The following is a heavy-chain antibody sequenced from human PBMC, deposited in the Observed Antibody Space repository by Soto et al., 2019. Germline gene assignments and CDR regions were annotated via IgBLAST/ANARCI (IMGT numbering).Heavy chain of an antibody. V-gene: IGHV4-4*02. Sequence: SETLSLTCAVSGGSISSSNWWSWVRQPPGKGLEWIGEIYHSGSTNYNPSLKSRVTISVDKSKNQFYLKLSSVTAADTAVYYCARDGYYYGSGRTYYFDYWGQGTLVTVSS. CDR2: IYHSGST. D-gene: IGHD3-10*01. J-gene: IGHJ4*02. CDR3: ARDGYYYGSGRTYYFDY. CDR1: GGSISSSNW.